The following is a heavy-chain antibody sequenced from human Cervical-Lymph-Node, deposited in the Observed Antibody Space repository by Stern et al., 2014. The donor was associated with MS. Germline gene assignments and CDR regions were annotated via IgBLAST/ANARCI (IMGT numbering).Heavy chain of an antibody. J-gene: IGHJ6*02. D-gene: IGHD1-26*01. V-gene: IGHV3-15*01. CDR3: TTLDRSYPYYYYGMDV. CDR2: IIRKLVGGTY. CDR1: GFTFRNAW. Sequence: EVQLVESGGGLVKPGGSLRLSCAASGFTFRNAWMPWIRQAPGKGLEWVGRIIRKLVGGTYDYGGPVKGRFTISRDDSKNTLYLQMNSLKTEDTAVYYCTTLDRSYPYYYYGMDVWGQGTTVTVSS.